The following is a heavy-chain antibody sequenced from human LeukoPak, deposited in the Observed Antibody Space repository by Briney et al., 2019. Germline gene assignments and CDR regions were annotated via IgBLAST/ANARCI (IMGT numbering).Heavy chain of an antibody. CDR3: ARVYDFWSGYSEGAFDM. D-gene: IGHD3-3*01. CDR1: GGSISGQY. Sequence: PSETLSLTCSVSGGSISGQYWTWIRQPPGKRLEWIGYIYYSGSTNYNPSLKSRVTISIDTSKNQFSLKVRSVTAADTAVYYCARVYDFWSGYSEGAFDMWDQGTMVTVSS. V-gene: IGHV4-59*11. CDR2: IYYSGST. J-gene: IGHJ3*02.